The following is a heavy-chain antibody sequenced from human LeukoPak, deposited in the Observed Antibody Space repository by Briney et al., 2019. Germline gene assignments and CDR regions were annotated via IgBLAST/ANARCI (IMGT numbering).Heavy chain of an antibody. J-gene: IGHJ4*02. CDR1: GDSLSNNNVA. Sequence: SQTLSLTCAISGDSLSNNNVAWNWIRQSPSRGLEWLGRTYYRPKFNTDYAVSVKSRIAINSDTSKNQFSLQLNSVTPEDSCVYYCARGSHRSFDYWGQGTLVTVSS. CDR2: TYYRPKFNT. D-gene: IGHD3-10*01. CDR3: ARGSHRSFDY. V-gene: IGHV6-1*01.